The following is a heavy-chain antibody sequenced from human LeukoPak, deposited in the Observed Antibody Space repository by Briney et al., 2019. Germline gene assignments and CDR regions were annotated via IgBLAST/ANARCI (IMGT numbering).Heavy chain of an antibody. J-gene: IGHJ4*02. D-gene: IGHD7-27*01. CDR1: GFTFSSYS. CDR2: ISSSSSYI. Sequence: GGSLRLSCAASGFTFSSYSMNWVRQAPGEGLEWVSSISSSSSYIYYADSVKGRFTISRDNAKNSLYLQMNSLRAEDTAVYYCARDLGGANWGSWGYYFDYWGQGTLVTVSS. V-gene: IGHV3-21*01. CDR3: ARDLGGANWGSWGYYFDY.